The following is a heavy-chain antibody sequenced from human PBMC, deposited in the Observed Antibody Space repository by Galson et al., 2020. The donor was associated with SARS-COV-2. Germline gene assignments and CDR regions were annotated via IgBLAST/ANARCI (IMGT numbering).Heavy chain of an antibody. CDR1: GFTFSDYY. Sequence: GGSLRLSCAASGFTFSDYYMSWIRQAPGKGLEWVSYISSSGSTMYYADSVKGRSTISRDNAKNSLCLQMNSLRDEDTAVYYWARDLEMSHIDYWGQGTLVTVSS. V-gene: IGHV3-11*01. CDR3: ARDLEMSHIDY. J-gene: IGHJ4*02. CDR2: ISSSGSTM.